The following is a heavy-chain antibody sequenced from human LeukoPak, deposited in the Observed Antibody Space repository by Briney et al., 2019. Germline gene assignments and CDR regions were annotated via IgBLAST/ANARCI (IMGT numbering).Heavy chain of an antibody. CDR2: ISAYNGNT. CDR3: ARGTYDSSGYYYYYYIDV. CDR1: GYTFTSYG. V-gene: IGHV1-18*01. D-gene: IGHD3-22*01. Sequence: ASVKVSCKASGYTFTSYGISWVRQAPGQGLEWMGWISAYNGNTNYAQKLQGRVTMTTDTSTSTAYMELRSLRSDDAAVYYCARGTYDSSGYYYYYYIDVWGKGTTVTISS. J-gene: IGHJ6*03.